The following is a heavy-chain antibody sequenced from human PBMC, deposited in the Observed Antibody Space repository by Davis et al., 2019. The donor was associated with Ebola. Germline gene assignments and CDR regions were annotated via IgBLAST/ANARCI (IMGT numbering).Heavy chain of an antibody. V-gene: IGHV1-46*01. D-gene: IGHD2-8*01. CDR1: GYTFTSYY. CDR3: ARGGCTNGVCYHHYYYYYMDV. CDR2: INPSGGST. Sequence: ASVKVSCKASGYTFTSYYMHWVRQAPGQGLEWMGIINPSGGSTSYAQKLQGRVTMTTDTSTSTAYMELRSLRSEDTAVYYCARGGCTNGVCYHHYYYYYMDVWGKGTTVTVSS. J-gene: IGHJ6*03.